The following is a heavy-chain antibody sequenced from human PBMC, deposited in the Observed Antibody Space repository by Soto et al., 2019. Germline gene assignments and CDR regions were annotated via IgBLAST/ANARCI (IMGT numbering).Heavy chain of an antibody. CDR3: VLTVAHTWNDAFDI. CDR1: GFTFSSYG. Sequence: QVQLVESGGGVVQPGRSLRLSCAASGFTFSSYGMHWVRQAPGKGLEWVAVISYDGSNKYYADSVKGRFTISRDNSKNTLSLQMNSLRAEDTAVYYCVLTVAHTWNDAFDIWGQGTMVTVSS. V-gene: IGHV3-30*03. J-gene: IGHJ3*02. D-gene: IGHD6-19*01. CDR2: ISYDGSNK.